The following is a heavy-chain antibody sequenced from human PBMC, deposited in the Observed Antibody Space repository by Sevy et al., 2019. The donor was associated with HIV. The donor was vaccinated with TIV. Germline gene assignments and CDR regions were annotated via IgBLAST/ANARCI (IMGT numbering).Heavy chain of an antibody. V-gene: IGHV1-18*01. CDR2: ISAYNGNT. CDR1: GYTFTSYG. Sequence: ASVKVSCKASGYTFTSYGISWVRQAPGQGLEWMGWISAYNGNTNYAQKLQGRVTMTTDTSTSTAYIQLRSLRSHDTSEYYTARERGNNSSALFPSAFEISGQGTIVTVSS. CDR3: ARERGNNSSALFPSAFEI. J-gene: IGHJ3*02. D-gene: IGHD1-20*01.